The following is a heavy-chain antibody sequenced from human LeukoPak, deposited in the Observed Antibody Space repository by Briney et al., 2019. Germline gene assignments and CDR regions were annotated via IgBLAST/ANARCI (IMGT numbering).Heavy chain of an antibody. Sequence: PGGSLRLSCATSGFTFSNVWMSWVRQAPGKGLEWVGRIKSKTDGGTADYPAPVKGRFTISRDDSKNTLHLQMNSLKTEDTAVYYCTADSQAAWGQGTLVTVSS. J-gene: IGHJ5*02. CDR1: GFTFSNVW. V-gene: IGHV3-15*01. CDR2: IKSKTDGGTA. CDR3: TADSQAA.